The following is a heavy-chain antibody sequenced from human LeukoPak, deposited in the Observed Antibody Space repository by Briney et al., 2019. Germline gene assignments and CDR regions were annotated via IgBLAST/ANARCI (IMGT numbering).Heavy chain of an antibody. CDR1: GGSISSGRYY. V-gene: IGHV4-61*02. CDR2: IYTSGST. CDR3: AREPGGATAPFDY. J-gene: IGHJ4*02. D-gene: IGHD1-26*01. Sequence: SQTLSLTCTVSGGSISSGRYYWSWIRQPAGKGLEWIGRIYTSGSTNYNPSLKSRVTISVDTSKNQFSLKLSSVTAADTAVYYCAREPGGATAPFDYWGQGTLVTVSS.